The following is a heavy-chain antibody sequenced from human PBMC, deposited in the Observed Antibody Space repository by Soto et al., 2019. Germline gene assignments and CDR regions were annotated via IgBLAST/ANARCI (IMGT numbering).Heavy chain of an antibody. Sequence: ASVKVSCKASGYTFTSYAMHWVRQAPGQRLEWMGWINAGNGNTKYSQKFQGRVTITRDTSASTAYMELSSLRSEDTAAYYCAGVAYYYDSSGYYWDYFDYWGQGTLVTVSS. CDR1: GYTFTSYA. V-gene: IGHV1-3*01. J-gene: IGHJ4*02. D-gene: IGHD3-22*01. CDR3: AGVAYYYDSSGYYWDYFDY. CDR2: INAGNGNT.